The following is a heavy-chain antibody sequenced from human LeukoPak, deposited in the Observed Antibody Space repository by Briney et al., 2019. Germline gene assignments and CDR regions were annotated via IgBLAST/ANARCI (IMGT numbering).Heavy chain of an antibody. Sequence: SETLSLTCTVSGGSISSSSHYWGWIRQPPGKGLEWIGSIYYSGSTYYNPSLKSRVSMSVDTSKNQFSLKLSSVTAADTAIYYCARENPSGYYNRPIDYWGQGTLVTVSS. CDR1: GGSISSSSHY. J-gene: IGHJ4*02. D-gene: IGHD3-22*01. CDR2: IYYSGST. V-gene: IGHV4-39*07. CDR3: ARENPSGYYNRPIDY.